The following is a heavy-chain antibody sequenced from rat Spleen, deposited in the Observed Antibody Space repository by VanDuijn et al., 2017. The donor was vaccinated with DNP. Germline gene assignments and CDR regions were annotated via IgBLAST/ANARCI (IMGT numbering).Heavy chain of an antibody. Sequence: EVQLVESGGGLVQPGRSLKLSCVASGFTFSDYNMAWVRQAPKKGLEWVASISASGGSTSYRDSVKGRFTISRDNAKSILYLQMDSLRSEDTATYFCARHGRITTVATYWFFDFWGPGTMVTVSS. CDR1: GFTFSDYN. V-gene: IGHV5S23*01. CDR2: ISASGGST. J-gene: IGHJ1*01. CDR3: ARHGRITTVATYWFFDF. D-gene: IGHD1-3*01.